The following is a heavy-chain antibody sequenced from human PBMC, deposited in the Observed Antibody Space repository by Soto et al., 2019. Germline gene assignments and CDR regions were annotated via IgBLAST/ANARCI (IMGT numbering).Heavy chain of an antibody. J-gene: IGHJ4*02. V-gene: IGHV4-4*02. D-gene: IGHD3-16*02. CDR1: GGSISSSNW. Sequence: SETLSLTCAVSGGSISSSNWWSWVRQPPGKGLEWIGEIYHSGSTNYNPSLKSRVTISVDKSKNQFSLKLSSVTPADTAVYYLASPVWGSYRFFSGQNSAFDYWGQGTLVTVSS. CDR3: ASPVWGSYRFFSGQNSAFDY. CDR2: IYHSGST.